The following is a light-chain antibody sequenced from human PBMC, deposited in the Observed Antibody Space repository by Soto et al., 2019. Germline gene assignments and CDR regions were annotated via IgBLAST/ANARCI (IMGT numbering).Light chain of an antibody. V-gene: IGLV1-40*01. Sequence: QSVLTQPPSVSGAPGQRVTISCTGNSSNLGAGYDVHWYQQLPGTAPKLVIYGNRNRPSGVPERFSGSKSGTSASLAITGLRSEDEADYYCAAWDDSLRGWVFGGGTKVTVL. J-gene: IGLJ3*02. CDR1: SSNLGAGYD. CDR3: AAWDDSLRGWV. CDR2: GNR.